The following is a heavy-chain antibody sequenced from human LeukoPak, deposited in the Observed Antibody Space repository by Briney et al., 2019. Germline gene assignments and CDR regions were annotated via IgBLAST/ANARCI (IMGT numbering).Heavy chain of an antibody. V-gene: IGHV1-2*02. Sequence: ASVKVSCKASGYTFTGYYMHWVRQAPGQGLEWMGWISPNSGGTNYAQKFQGRVTMTRDTSISTDYMELSRLRSDDTAVYYCARRRGTTETKWYYMDVWGKGTTVTVSS. D-gene: IGHD1-1*01. CDR3: ARRRGTTETKWYYMDV. CDR2: ISPNSGGT. CDR1: GYTFTGYY. J-gene: IGHJ6*03.